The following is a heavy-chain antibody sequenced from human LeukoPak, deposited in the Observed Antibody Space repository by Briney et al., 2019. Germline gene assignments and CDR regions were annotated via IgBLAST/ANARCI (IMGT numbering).Heavy chain of an antibody. D-gene: IGHD5-18*01. CDR2: IYSGGST. CDR3: ARGGESGYNYGYSDY. Sequence: GGSLRLSCAASGFTVSSNYMSWVRQAPGKGLEWVSVIYSGGSTYYAGSVKGRFIISRDNSKNTLYLQMNSLRAEDTAVYYCARGGESGYNYGYSDYWGQGTLVTVSS. V-gene: IGHV3-53*01. J-gene: IGHJ4*02. CDR1: GFTVSSNY.